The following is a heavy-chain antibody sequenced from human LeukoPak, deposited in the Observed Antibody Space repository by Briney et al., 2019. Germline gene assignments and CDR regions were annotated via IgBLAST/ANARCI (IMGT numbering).Heavy chain of an antibody. J-gene: IGHJ4*02. CDR1: GVTFSGSG. CDR3: TVYYDGSRVGY. V-gene: IGHV3-73*01. D-gene: IGHD3-22*01. Sequence: GGFLRLSCAASGVTFSGSGVHWVRQASGKGLEWVGRIRSKANSYATAFPASVKGRFTISRDDSKNTAYLQMNSLKTEDTAVYYSTVYYDGSRVGYWGQGILVTVSS. CDR2: IRSKANSYAT.